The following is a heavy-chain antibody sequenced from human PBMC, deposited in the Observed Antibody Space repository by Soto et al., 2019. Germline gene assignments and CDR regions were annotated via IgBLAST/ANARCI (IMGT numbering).Heavy chain of an antibody. CDR3: ARAVLTVNYEHNSFGP. V-gene: IGHV1-8*01. CDR2: VNPHSGNT. J-gene: IGHJ5*02. D-gene: IGHD4-4*01. CDR1: GYTFTSFD. Sequence: ASVKVSCKTSGYTFTSFDIHWVRQATGQGLEWMGWVNPHSGNTGLAQKFQGRVTMTTNTSISTAYMELSSLISEDTAVYYCARAVLTVNYEHNSFGPWGQGTLVTVYS.